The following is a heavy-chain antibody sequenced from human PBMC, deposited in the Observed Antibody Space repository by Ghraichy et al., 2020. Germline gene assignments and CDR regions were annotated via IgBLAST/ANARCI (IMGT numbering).Heavy chain of an antibody. CDR3: ASPNPAYCGGECYSSYYFGMDV. V-gene: IGHV4-61*01. CDR1: GGSVTSDTNY. CDR2: INYSGGT. D-gene: IGHD2-21*01. Sequence: SETLSLTCSVSGGSVTSDTNYWNWIRQPPGKGLEWIGYINYSGGTNYNPSLKSRVAISVDTSKNQFSLRLSSVTAADTAVYYCASPNPAYCGGECYSSYYFGMDVWGQGTTVTVSS. J-gene: IGHJ6*02.